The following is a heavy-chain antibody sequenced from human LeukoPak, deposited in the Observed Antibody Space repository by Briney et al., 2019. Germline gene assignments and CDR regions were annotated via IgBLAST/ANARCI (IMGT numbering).Heavy chain of an antibody. CDR3: AGVYCSSTSCYYDAFDI. V-gene: IGHV4-34*01. J-gene: IGHJ3*02. CDR2: INHSGST. CDR1: GGSFSGYY. D-gene: IGHD2-2*01. Sequence: SETLSLTCAVYGGSFSGYYWSWIRQPPGKGLEWIGEINHSGSTNYNPSLKSRVTISVDTFKNQFSLKLSSVTAADTAVYYCAGVYCSSTSCYYDAFDIWGQGTMVTVSS.